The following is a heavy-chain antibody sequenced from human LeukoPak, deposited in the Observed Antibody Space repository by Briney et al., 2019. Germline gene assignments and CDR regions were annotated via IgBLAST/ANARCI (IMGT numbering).Heavy chain of an antibody. J-gene: IGHJ6*02. Sequence: ASVKVSCKASGYTFISYGISWVRQAPGQGLEWMGWITTYNDITDYAQKLQGRVTMTTDTSTSTAYMELRGLRSDDTAVYYCARVWGSGWPLYYYYYGMDVWGQGTTVTVSS. CDR2: ITTYNDIT. V-gene: IGHV1-18*01. CDR3: ARVWGSGWPLYYYYYGMDV. D-gene: IGHD6-19*01. CDR1: GYTFISYG.